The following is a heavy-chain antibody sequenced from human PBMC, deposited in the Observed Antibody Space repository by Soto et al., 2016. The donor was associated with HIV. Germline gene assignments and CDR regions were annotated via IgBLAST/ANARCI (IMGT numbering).Heavy chain of an antibody. CDR1: GFTVSSNY. Sequence: EVQLVESGGGLVQPGGSLRLSCAASGFTVSSNYMSWVRQAPGKGLEWVSVIYSGGSTYYADSVKGRFTISRDNSKNTLYLQMNSLRAEDTAVYYCARTRWLQFFDAFDIWGQGTMVTVSS. V-gene: IGHV3-66*01. CDR2: IYSGGST. D-gene: IGHD5-12*01. J-gene: IGHJ3*02. CDR3: ARTRWLQFFDAFDI.